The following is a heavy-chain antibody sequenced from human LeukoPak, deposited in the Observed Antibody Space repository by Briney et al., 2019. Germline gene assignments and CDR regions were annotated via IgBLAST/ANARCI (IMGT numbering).Heavy chain of an antibody. D-gene: IGHD6-13*01. CDR1: GFTFSSYA. CDR3: ARGPRSSPTEYFDY. V-gene: IGHV3-64*02. CDR2: ISSNGGST. Sequence: PGGSLRLSCAASGFTFSSYAMHWVRQAPGKGLEYVSAISSNGGSTYYADSVRGRFTISRDNSENTLYLQMSSLRAEDMAVYYCARGPRSSPTEYFDYWGQGTLVTVSS. J-gene: IGHJ4*02.